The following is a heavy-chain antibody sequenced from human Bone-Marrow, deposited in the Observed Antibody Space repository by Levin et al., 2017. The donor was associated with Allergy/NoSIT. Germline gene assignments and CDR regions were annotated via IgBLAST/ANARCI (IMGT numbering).Heavy chain of an antibody. CDR1: GYTFTGYY. D-gene: IGHD6-13*01. J-gene: IGHJ6*02. V-gene: IGHV1-2*06. CDR2: INPNSGGT. Sequence: GESLKISCKASGYTFTGYYMHWVRQAPGQGLEWMGRINPNSGGTNYAQKFQGRVTMTRDTSISTAYMELSRLRSDDTAMYYCARDEGSSRVVKYYYYGMDVWGQGTTVTVSS. CDR3: ARDEGSSRVVKYYYYGMDV.